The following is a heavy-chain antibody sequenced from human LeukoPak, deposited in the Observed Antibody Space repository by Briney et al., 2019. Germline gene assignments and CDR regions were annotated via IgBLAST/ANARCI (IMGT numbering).Heavy chain of an antibody. J-gene: IGHJ4*02. Sequence: SETLSLTCTVSGGSISSSYWSWIRQPAGKGLERIGRIYTSGSTNYNPSLKSRVTISVDTSKNQFSLKLSSVTAADTAVYYCARGRVCSSTSCYKRGFDYWGQGTLVTVSS. CDR3: ARGRVCSSTSCYKRGFDY. D-gene: IGHD2-2*02. CDR1: GGSISSSY. V-gene: IGHV4-4*07. CDR2: IYTSGST.